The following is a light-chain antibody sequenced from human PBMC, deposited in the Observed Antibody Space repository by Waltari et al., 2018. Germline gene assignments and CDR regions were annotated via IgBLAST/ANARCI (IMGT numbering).Light chain of an antibody. V-gene: IGKV1-12*01. CDR3: QQANSFPIT. Sequence: DIQMTQSPSSVSASVGDRVTITCRASQDIRNWLAWYQQKPGKAPNHLIYATSSLQTGVPSRFSGSGSGTEFTLTISSLQPEDFATYYCQQANSFPITFGPGTKVDIK. CDR1: QDIRNW. CDR2: ATS. J-gene: IGKJ3*01.